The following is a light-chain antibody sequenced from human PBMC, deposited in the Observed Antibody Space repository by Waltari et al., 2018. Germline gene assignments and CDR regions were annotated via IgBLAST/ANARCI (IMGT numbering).Light chain of an antibody. CDR2: AAS. CDR1: QGISSY. CDR3: QQLNSYPLP. V-gene: IGKV1-9*01. J-gene: IGKJ4*01. Sequence: IELTQSPSSLSASVGDRVTITCRDSQGISSYLAWYQPKPGKAPKLLIYAASTLQSGVPSRFSCSGSGTDFTLTISSLQPEDFATYYCQQLNSYPLPCGGGTKVEIQ.